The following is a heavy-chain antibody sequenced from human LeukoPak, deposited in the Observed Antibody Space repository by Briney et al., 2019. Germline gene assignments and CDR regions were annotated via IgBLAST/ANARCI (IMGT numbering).Heavy chain of an antibody. CDR3: ASGGYYYGSGSYYNGWFDP. V-gene: IGHV3-30*03. CDR2: ISYDGSNK. D-gene: IGHD3-10*01. CDR1: GFTLSSYG. Sequence: PGRSLRLSCAASGFTLSSYGMHWARQAPGKGLEWVAVISYDGSNKYYADSVKGRFTISRDNSKNTLYLQMNSLRAEDTAVYYCASGGYYYGSGSYYNGWFDPWGQGTLVTVSS. J-gene: IGHJ5*02.